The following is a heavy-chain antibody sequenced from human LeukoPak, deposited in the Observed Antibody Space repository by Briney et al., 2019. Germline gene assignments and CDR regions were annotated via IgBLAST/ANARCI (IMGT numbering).Heavy chain of an antibody. CDR2: MNPNSGNT. CDR1: GYTFTSYD. Sequence: ASVTVSCKTSGYTFTSYDINWVRQATGQGLEWVGWMNPNSGNTGYAQKFQGRVTMTRNTSLSTAYIELSSLRSDDTAMYYCARAMDSSGFYPFWYWGQGTLVTVSS. V-gene: IGHV1-8*01. D-gene: IGHD3-22*01. J-gene: IGHJ4*02. CDR3: ARAMDSSGFYPFWY.